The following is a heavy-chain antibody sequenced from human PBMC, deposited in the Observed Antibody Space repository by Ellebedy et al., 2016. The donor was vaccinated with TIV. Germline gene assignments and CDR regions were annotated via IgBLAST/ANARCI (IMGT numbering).Heavy chain of an antibody. V-gene: IGHV3-21*01. J-gene: IGHJ3*02. CDR1: GFTFSTYS. Sequence: GESLKISCAASGFTFSTYSMSWVRQAPGKGLEWVSSISSTSSYIYYAGSVKGRFTISRDNAKNSLYLQMNSLRAEDTAVYYCARDTRWTVAAGLDAFDIWGQGTMVTVSS. CDR2: ISSTSSYI. CDR3: ARDTRWTVAAGLDAFDI. D-gene: IGHD6-13*01.